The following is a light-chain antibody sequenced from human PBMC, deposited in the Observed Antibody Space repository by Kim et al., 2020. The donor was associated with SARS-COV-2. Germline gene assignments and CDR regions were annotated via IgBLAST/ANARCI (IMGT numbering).Light chain of an antibody. V-gene: IGKV3-20*01. CDR2: DAS. CDR3: QQYGSSPT. CDR1: QTLSSRD. J-gene: IGKJ1*01. Sequence: EIVLMQSPGTLSLSPGERATLSCRASQTLSSRDLAWYQQRPGHAPRLLIYDASNRATGIPDRFNGSGSGTEFTLTIGRLEPEDFAVYYCQQYGSSPTFGQGTKVDIK.